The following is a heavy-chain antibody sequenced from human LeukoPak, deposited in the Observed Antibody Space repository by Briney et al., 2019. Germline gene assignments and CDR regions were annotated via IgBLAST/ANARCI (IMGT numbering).Heavy chain of an antibody. Sequence: PSETLSLTCTVSGGSISDYYWSWIRQPAGKGLEWIGRIYTSGSTNYNPSLKSRVTMSVDTSKNQFSLKLSSVTAADTAVYYCARGSCSSTSCCMDVWGKGTTVTVSS. V-gene: IGHV4-4*07. J-gene: IGHJ6*03. CDR1: GGSISDYY. D-gene: IGHD2-2*01. CDR2: IYTSGST. CDR3: ARGSCSSTSCCMDV.